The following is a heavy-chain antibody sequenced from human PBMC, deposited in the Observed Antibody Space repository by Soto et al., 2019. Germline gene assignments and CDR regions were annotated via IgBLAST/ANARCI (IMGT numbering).Heavy chain of an antibody. CDR1: GGSISSGGYY. J-gene: IGHJ6*02. CDR3: ARGLYYYYGMDV. CDR2: IYYSGST. V-gene: IGHV4-31*01. Sequence: SETLFLTCTVSGGSISSGGYYWSWIRQHPGKGLEWIGYIYYSGSTYYNPSLKILVTISLDTSKNQFSLKLSSVTAADTAVYYCARGLYYYYGMDVWGQGTTVTVSS.